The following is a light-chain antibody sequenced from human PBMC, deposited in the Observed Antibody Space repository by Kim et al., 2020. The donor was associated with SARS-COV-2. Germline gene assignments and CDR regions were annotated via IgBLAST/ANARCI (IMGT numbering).Light chain of an antibody. CDR3: LQHDNLPMYT. Sequence: TTGVKVNISCQARQDIYDDMNWYQQKPGEAAIFVIQEATTLVPGISPRFSGSGSGTDFTLTFNNIESEDAAYYFCLQHDNLPMYTIGQGTKLEI. J-gene: IGKJ2*01. CDR1: QDIYDD. V-gene: IGKV5-2*01. CDR2: EAT.